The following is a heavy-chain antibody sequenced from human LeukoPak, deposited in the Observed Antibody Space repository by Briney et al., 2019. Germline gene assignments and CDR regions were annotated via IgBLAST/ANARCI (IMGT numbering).Heavy chain of an antibody. Sequence: GGSLRLSCAASGFTFSSYWMSWVRQAPGKGLEWVANIKQDGSEKYYVDSVKGRFTISRDNAKNSLYLQMNSLRAEDTAVYYCARAFSSGYYEDAFDIWGQGTMVTVSS. CDR3: ARAFSSGYYEDAFDI. D-gene: IGHD3-22*01. CDR2: IKQDGSEK. CDR1: GFTFSSYW. J-gene: IGHJ3*02. V-gene: IGHV3-7*01.